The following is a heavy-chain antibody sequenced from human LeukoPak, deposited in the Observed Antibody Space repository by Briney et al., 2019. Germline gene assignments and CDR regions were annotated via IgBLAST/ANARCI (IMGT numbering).Heavy chain of an antibody. CDR1: GYTFTSYG. J-gene: IGHJ4*02. V-gene: IGHV1-18*04. D-gene: IGHD4-17*01. Sequence: ASVKVSCKASGYTFTSYGISWVRQAPGQGLEWMGWISAYNGNTNYAQKLQGRVTTTTDTSTSTAYMGLRSLRPDDTAVYYCARDGKKATVIIDYWGQGTLVTVSS. CDR3: ARDGKKATVIIDY. CDR2: ISAYNGNT.